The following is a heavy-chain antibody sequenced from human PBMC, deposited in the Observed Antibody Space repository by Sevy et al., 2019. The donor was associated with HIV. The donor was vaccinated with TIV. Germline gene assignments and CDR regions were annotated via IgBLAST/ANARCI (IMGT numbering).Heavy chain of an antibody. CDR1: GSSISNYY. CDR2: IYFSGST. Sequence: SQTLSLTCTVSGSSISNYYWSWIRQPPGKGLEWIGYIYFSGSTNYNPSLKSRVTISVDMSKKQFSLKLSSVTAADTAVYYCARFPSGWYGAFDYWGQGTLVTVSS. D-gene: IGHD6-19*01. J-gene: IGHJ4*02. CDR3: ARFPSGWYGAFDY. V-gene: IGHV4-59*01.